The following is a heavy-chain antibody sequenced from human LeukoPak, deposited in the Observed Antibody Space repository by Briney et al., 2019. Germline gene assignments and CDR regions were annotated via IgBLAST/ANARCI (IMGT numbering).Heavy chain of an antibody. D-gene: IGHD2-21*02. CDR2: ISSSGSSI. J-gene: IGHJ4*02. CDR1: GFTFSSYT. Sequence: GGSLRLSCAASGFTFSSYTLNWVRQAPGKGLEWVSSISSSGSSIYYADSVKGRFTISRDNAKNSLFLQMNSLRAEDTAVYFCARGPVTVGYFDWWGQGTLVTVSS. CDR3: ARGPVTVGYFDW. V-gene: IGHV3-21*01.